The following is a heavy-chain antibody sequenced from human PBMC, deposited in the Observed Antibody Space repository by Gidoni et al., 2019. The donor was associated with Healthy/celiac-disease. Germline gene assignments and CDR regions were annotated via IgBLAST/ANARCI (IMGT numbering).Heavy chain of an antibody. Sequence: QVQLQESGPGLVKPSETLSLACTVAGYALSSGYYWGWLRQPPGKGLEWIWSIYHSGRTYYNPSLKSRVTISVDTSKNQFSLKLSSVTAADTAVYYCARDRGVVVVVAATLAGWFDPWGQGTLVTVSS. CDR1: GYALSSGYY. D-gene: IGHD2-15*01. V-gene: IGHV4-38-2*02. CDR2: IYHSGRT. CDR3: ARDRGVVVVVAATLAGWFDP. J-gene: IGHJ5*02.